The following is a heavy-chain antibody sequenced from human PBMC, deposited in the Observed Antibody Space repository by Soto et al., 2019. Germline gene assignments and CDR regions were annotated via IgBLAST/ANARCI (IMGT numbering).Heavy chain of an antibody. CDR1: GCSISDFY. Sequence: SETLSLTCPVAGCSISDFYWSWIRQPPGKGLEWIGYIYYSGSTNYNPSLKSRVTISVDTSKNQFSLNLRSMSPADTAVYYCARVGGLAASTFDYWGPGTLVTVSS. V-gene: IGHV4-59*01. CDR2: IYYSGST. J-gene: IGHJ4*02. CDR3: ARVGGLAASTFDY. D-gene: IGHD6-13*01.